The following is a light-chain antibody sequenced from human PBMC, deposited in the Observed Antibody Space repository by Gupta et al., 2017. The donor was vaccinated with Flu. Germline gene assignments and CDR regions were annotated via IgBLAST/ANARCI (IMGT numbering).Light chain of an antibody. CDR1: QSVSSSY. J-gene: IGKJ1*01. V-gene: IGKV3-20*01. CDR3: HQDCSPWT. CDR2: GAS. Sequence: EIVLTQSPGTLSLSPGERATLSCRASQSVSSSYLAWYQQKPGQAPRLIIYGASSRDTGTTDRFSGSGDEKDFTPTSSRREEEACDGYYEHQDCSPWTCGQGTKVEIK.